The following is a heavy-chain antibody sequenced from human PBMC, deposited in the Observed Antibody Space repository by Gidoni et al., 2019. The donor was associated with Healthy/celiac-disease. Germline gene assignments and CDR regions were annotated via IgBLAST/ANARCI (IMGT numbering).Heavy chain of an antibody. CDR1: GYTFTSYY. Sequence: QVQLVQSGAEVKKPGASVTVSCTASGYTFTSYYIHWLRQAPGQGLEWMGIINPSGGSTSYEQKFQGRVTMTRDTSTSTVYMELSSLRSEDTAVYYCARDHVCDYWGQGTLVTVSS. CDR2: INPSGGST. V-gene: IGHV1-46*03. D-gene: IGHD3-16*01. CDR3: ARDHVCDY. J-gene: IGHJ4*02.